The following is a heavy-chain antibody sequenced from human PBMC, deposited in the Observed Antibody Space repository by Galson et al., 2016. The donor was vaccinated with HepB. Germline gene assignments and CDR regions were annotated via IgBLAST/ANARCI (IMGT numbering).Heavy chain of an antibody. CDR3: ARGSATFYYDNNGMSDAFDI. D-gene: IGHD3-22*01. CDR1: GFTVRSKY. Sequence: SLRLSCAASGFTVRSKYMTWVRQTPGKGLEWVSVIFPGGCTHYADSVRGRFTISRDNSKNTLYLQMNSLRAEDTGVYYCARGSATFYYDNNGMSDAFDIWGQGTMVTVSS. J-gene: IGHJ3*02. V-gene: IGHV3-53*01. CDR2: IFPGGCT.